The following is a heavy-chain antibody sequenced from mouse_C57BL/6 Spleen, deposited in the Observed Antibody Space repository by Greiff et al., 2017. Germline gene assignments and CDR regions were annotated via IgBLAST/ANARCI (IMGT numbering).Heavy chain of an antibody. Sequence: VQLQQSGPELVKPGASVKISCKASGYTFTDYYMNWVKQSHGKSLEWIGDINPNNGGTSYNQKFKGKATLTVDKSSSTAYMELRSLTSEDSAVYYCARAHSNYDYWGQGTTLTVSS. V-gene: IGHV1-26*01. CDR1: GYTFTDYY. D-gene: IGHD2-5*01. CDR2: INPNNGGT. CDR3: ARAHSNYDY. J-gene: IGHJ2*01.